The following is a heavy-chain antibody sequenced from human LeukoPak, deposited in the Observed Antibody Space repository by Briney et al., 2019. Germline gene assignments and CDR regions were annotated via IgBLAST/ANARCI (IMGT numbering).Heavy chain of an antibody. Sequence: ASVKVSCQASGYTFVGYYMHWFRQAPGQGLEWMGWINPNSGGTNYAQKFQGRVTMTRDTSISTAYMKLSSLRSDDTAVYYCARVSEELVIDHWGQGTLVTVS. CDR3: ARVSEELVIDH. CDR1: GYTFVGYY. D-gene: IGHD2-8*02. V-gene: IGHV1-2*02. CDR2: INPNSGGT. J-gene: IGHJ4*02.